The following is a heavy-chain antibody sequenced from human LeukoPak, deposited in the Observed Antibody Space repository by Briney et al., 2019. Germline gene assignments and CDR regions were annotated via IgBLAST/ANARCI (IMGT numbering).Heavy chain of an antibody. CDR3: ARTTDPPIVVVPAAMGFDP. V-gene: IGHV4-39*01. J-gene: IGHJ5*02. CDR1: GGSMSSCSYY. D-gene: IGHD2-2*01. Sequence: SETLSLTCTVSGGSMSSCSYYWRWIRQPPGKGVEWIGSIYYSGITYSKPSLKSRVTISVDTSKNQYSLKLSSVSAANTAVYYCARTTDPPIVVVPAAMGFDPWGQGTLVTVSS. CDR2: IYYSGIT.